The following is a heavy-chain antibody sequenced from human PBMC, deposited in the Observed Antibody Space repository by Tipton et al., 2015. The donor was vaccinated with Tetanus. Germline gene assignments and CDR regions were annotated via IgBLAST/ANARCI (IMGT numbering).Heavy chain of an antibody. V-gene: IGHV4-39*01. CDR3: ARRGGDFLTGYYDS. CDR2: IYYSGST. J-gene: IGHJ4*02. Sequence: TLSLTCTVSGGSISCSNYYWGWIRQPPGKGLEWIGRIYYSGSTSYNPSLKSRVTISVDTSKNQFSLELNSVTAADTAVYYCARRGGDFLTGYYDSWGQGTLVTVSS. CDR1: GGSISCSNYY. D-gene: IGHD3-9*01.